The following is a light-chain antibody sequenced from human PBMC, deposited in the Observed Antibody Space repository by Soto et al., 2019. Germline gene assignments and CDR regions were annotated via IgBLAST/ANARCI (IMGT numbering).Light chain of an antibody. J-gene: IGLJ3*02. CDR2: EVS. CDR3: NSYAGSNNWV. V-gene: IGLV2-8*01. CDR1: SSDVGGYNY. Sequence: QSALNQPASVSGPPGQSITISCTGTSSDVGGYNYVSWYQEHPGKAPKLMIYEVSKRPSGVPDRFSGSKSGNTASLTVSGLQAEDEADYYCNSYAGSNNWVFGGGTKVTVL.